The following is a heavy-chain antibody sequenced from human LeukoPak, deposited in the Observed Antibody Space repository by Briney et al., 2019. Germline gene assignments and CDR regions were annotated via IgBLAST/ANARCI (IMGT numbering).Heavy chain of an antibody. CDR1: GFTFSSYS. J-gene: IGHJ6*02. V-gene: IGHV3-21*01. CDR3: ARDGRWELLPFGMDV. D-gene: IGHD1-26*01. CDR2: ISSSSSYT. Sequence: PGGSLRLSCAASGFTFSSYSMNWVRQAPGKGLEWVSSISSSSSYTYYADSVKGRFTISRDNAKNSLYLQMNSLRDEDTAVYYCARDGRWELLPFGMDVWGQGTTVIVSS.